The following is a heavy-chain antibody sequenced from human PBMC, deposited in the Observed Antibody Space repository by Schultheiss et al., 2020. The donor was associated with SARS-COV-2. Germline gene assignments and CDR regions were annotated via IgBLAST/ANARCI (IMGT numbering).Heavy chain of an antibody. CDR1: GGSFSGYY. V-gene: IGHV4-34*01. D-gene: IGHD6-13*01. CDR3: ARVAAAGTEDI. CDR2: INHSGST. Sequence: SQTLSLTCAVYGGSFSGYYWSWIRQPPGKGLEWIGEINHSGSTNYNPSLKSRVTISVDTSKNQFSLKLSSVTAADTAVYYCARVAAAGTEDIWGQGTMVTVSS. J-gene: IGHJ3*02.